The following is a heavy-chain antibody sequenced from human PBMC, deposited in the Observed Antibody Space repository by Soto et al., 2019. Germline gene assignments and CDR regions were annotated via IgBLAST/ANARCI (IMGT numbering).Heavy chain of an antibody. CDR3: ARLSGSYGYYYYYGMDV. V-gene: IGHV3-66*04. J-gene: IGHJ6*02. D-gene: IGHD1-26*01. Sequence: GGSLRLSCAASGFTVSSNYMSWVRQAPGKGLEWVSVIYSGGSTYYADSVKGRFTISRDNSKNTLYLQMNSLRAEDTAVYYCARLSGSYGYYYYYGMDVWGQGTTVTVSS. CDR1: GFTVSSNY. CDR2: IYSGGST.